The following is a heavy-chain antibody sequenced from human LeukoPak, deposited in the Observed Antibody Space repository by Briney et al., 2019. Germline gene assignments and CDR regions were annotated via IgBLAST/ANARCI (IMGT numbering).Heavy chain of an antibody. CDR3: ATASSSWFRYYYYCYMDV. D-gene: IGHD6-13*01. CDR2: IKQDGSEK. J-gene: IGHJ6*03. V-gene: IGHV3-7*01. CDR1: GFTFSSYW. Sequence: GGSLRLSCAASGFTFSSYWMSWVRQAPGKGLEWVANIKQDGSEKYDVDSVKGRFTISRDNAKNSLSLQMNRLRAEDTAVYYCATASSSWFRYYYYCYMDVWGKGPSVTVSS.